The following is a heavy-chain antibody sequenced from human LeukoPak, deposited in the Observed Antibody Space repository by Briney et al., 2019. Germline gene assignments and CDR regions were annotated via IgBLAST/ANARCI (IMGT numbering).Heavy chain of an antibody. CDR1: VFTFTSSA. D-gene: IGHD1-26*01. J-gene: IGHJ4*02. Sequence: ASVKVSCKASVFTFTSSAVQWVRQARGQRLEWIGWIVVGSGNTNYAQKFQERVTITRDMSTSTAYMEPSSLRSEDTAVYYCAAIFSGSHSGYFDYWGQGTLVTVSS. CDR2: IVVGSGNT. CDR3: AAIFSGSHSGYFDY. V-gene: IGHV1-58*01.